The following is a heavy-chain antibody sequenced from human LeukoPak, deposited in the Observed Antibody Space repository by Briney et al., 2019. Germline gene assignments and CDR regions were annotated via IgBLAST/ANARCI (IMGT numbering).Heavy chain of an antibody. J-gene: IGHJ3*02. CDR2: ISGSGAST. V-gene: IGHV3-23*01. CDR1: GFTLSTNA. D-gene: IGHD3-16*01. CDR3: AKDGLYDYVWGSFSPPNDAFDI. Sequence: PGGSLRLSCLTSGFTLSTNAMSWVRQAPGKGLEWISGISGSGASTYYADSVKGRFTISRDDSRNTLYLQMNSLRGDDTAVYYCAKDGLYDYVWGSFSPPNDAFDIWGQGTMVTVSS.